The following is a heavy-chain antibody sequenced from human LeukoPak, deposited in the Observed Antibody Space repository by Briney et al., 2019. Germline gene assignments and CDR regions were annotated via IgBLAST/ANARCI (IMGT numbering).Heavy chain of an antibody. V-gene: IGHV3-13*01. CDR1: GFTFSSYD. CDR2: IGTAGDT. D-gene: IGHD6-19*01. J-gene: IGHJ4*02. Sequence: PGGALRLSCAASGFTFSSYDMHWVRQATGKGLEWVSAIGTAGDTYYPGSVKGRFTISRENAKNSLYLQMNSLRAGDTAVYYCARGGNSSGWPKRAPFDYWGQGTLVTVSS. CDR3: ARGGNSSGWPKRAPFDY.